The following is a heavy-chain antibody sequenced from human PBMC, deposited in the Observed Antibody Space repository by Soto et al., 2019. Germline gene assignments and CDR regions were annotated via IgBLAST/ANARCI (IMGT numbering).Heavy chain of an antibody. J-gene: IGHJ4*02. D-gene: IGHD6-19*01. Sequence: EVQLVESGGGLVQPGGSLRLSCAASGFTFSSYWMSWVRQAPGKGLEWVANIKQDGSEKYYVDSVKGRFTISRDNAKNSLYLQMNSLRAEDTAVYYCARTMYSSGWSPFDYWGQGTLVTVSS. CDR2: IKQDGSEK. CDR3: ARTMYSSGWSPFDY. CDR1: GFTFSSYW. V-gene: IGHV3-7*03.